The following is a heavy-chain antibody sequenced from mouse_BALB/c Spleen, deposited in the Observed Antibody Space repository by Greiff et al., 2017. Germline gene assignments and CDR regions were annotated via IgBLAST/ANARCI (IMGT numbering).Heavy chain of an antibody. CDR2: IHPSDSDT. CDR1: GYSFTSYW. V-gene: IGHV1-74*01. D-gene: IGHD2-2*01. CDR3: ARFDYGYDFFAD. J-gene: IGHJ3*01. Sequence: QVQLQQPGAELVRPGASVKLSCKASGYSFTSYWMNWVKQRPGQGLEWIGMIHPSDSDTRLNQKFKDKATLTVDKSSNTAYMQLSSPTSEDSAVSYCARFDYGYDFFADWGQGTLVTVSA.